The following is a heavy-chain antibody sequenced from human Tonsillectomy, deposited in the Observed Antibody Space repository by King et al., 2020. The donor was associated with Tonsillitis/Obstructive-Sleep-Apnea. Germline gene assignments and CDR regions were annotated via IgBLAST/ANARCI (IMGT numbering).Heavy chain of an antibody. J-gene: IGHJ4*02. CDR1: GYSFSTYG. CDR2: VSTYNDNK. V-gene: IGHV1-18*01. Sequence: QLVQSGAEVKKPGASVKVSCKASGYSFSTYGITWVRQAPGQGLERMGWVSTYNDNKNYAQKVQGRVTMTTDTSTSTAYMELKSLRSDDTAVYYCARGSYGDYWGQGTLVTVSS. CDR3: ARGSYGDY. D-gene: IGHD1-26*01.